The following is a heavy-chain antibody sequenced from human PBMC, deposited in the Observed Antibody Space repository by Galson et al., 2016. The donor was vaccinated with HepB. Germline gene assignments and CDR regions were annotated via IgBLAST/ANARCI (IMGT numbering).Heavy chain of an antibody. Sequence: LRLSCAGTGFTFSTYAMSWVRQAPGKGLEWVSVIYSSGSTYYADSVKGRFTFSRDNSKNTLYLQMNSLRAEDTAVYYCARAWGNYGMDVWGQGTTVTVSS. V-gene: IGHV3-53*01. J-gene: IGHJ6*02. CDR2: IYSSGST. CDR1: GFTFSTYA. D-gene: IGHD7-27*01. CDR3: ARAWGNYGMDV.